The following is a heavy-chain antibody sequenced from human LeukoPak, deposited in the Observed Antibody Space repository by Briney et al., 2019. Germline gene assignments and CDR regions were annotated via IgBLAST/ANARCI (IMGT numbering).Heavy chain of an antibody. V-gene: IGHV3-48*01. J-gene: IGHJ4*02. Sequence: GGSLRLSCAASGFTFSRYSMNWVRQAPGKGLEWVSYISYTGTIYYADSVKGRFTISRDNAKNSLYLHMNSLRAEDTAVYYCTRDPRALDYWGQGTLATVSS. CDR1: GFTFSRYS. CDR3: TRDPRALDY. CDR2: ISYTGTI.